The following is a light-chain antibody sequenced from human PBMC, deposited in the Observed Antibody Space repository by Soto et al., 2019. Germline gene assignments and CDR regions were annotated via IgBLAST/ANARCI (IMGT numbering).Light chain of an antibody. J-gene: IGKJ5*01. CDR2: GAS. CDR1: QSVSSN. V-gene: IGKV3-15*01. Sequence: EIVMTQSPATLSVSPGERATLSCRASQSVSSNLAWYQQKPGQAPRLLIYGASTRATGFPARFSGSGSGTEFTLTISSLQSEDFAVYLCQQYHYWPITFGQGTRLEIK. CDR3: QQYHYWPIT.